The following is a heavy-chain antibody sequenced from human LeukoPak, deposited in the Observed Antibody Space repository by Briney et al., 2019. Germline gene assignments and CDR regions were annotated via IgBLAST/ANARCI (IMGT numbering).Heavy chain of an antibody. J-gene: IGHJ4*02. CDR2: ISYDGSNK. D-gene: IGHD6-19*01. CDR1: GFTFSSYG. Sequence: PGRSLRLSCAASGFTFSSYGMHWVRQAPGKGLEWVAVISYDGSNKYYADSVKGRFTISRDNSKNTLYLQMNSLRAEDTAVYYCAKDRGIAVAGFFDYWGQGTLVTVSS. CDR3: AKDRGIAVAGFFDY. V-gene: IGHV3-30*18.